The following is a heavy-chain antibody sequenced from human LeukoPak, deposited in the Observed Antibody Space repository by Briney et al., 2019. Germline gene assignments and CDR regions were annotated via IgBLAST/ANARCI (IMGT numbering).Heavy chain of an antibody. D-gene: IGHD4-17*01. CDR2: IYYPGST. J-gene: IGHJ3*02. V-gene: IGHV4-30-4*07. Sequence: PSQTLSLTCAVSGGSISSGGGYSWSWLRQPPGKGLEWIGYIYYPGSTYYNPSLKSRITISLDTSKNQFSLKLSSVTAADTAVYYCARADDYGDPNAFDIWGRGTMVTVSS. CDR1: GGSISSGGGYS. CDR3: ARADDYGDPNAFDI.